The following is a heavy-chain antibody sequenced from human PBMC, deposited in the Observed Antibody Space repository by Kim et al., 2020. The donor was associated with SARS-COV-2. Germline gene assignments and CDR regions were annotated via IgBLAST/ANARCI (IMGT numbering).Heavy chain of an antibody. CDR3: AKLRVPLGEQWLVRLEYFDY. V-gene: IGHV3-23*01. D-gene: IGHD6-19*01. Sequence: GGSLRLSCAASGFTFSSYAMSWVRQAPGKGLEWVSAISGSGGSTYYADSVKGRFTISRDNSKNTLYLQMNSLRAEDTAVYYCAKLRVPLGEQWLVRLEYFDYWGQGTLVTVSS. CDR2: ISGSGGST. J-gene: IGHJ4*02. CDR1: GFTFSSYA.